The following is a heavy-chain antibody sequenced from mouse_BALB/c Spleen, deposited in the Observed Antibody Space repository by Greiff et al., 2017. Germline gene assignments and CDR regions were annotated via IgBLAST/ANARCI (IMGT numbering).Heavy chain of an antibody. CDR1: GFTFSSFG. D-gene: IGHD1-1*01. Sequence: EVKLMESGGGLVQPGGSRKLSCAASGFTFSSFGMHWVRQAPEKGLEWVAYISSGSSTIYYADTVKGRFTISRDNPKNTLFLQMTSLRSEDTAMYYCASDYYGSSYGWFAYWGQGTLVTVSA. CDR2: ISSGSSTI. J-gene: IGHJ3*01. V-gene: IGHV5-17*02. CDR3: ASDYYGSSYGWFAY.